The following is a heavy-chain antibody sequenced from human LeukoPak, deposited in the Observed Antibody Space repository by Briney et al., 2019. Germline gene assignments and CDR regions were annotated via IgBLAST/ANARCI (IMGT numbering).Heavy chain of an antibody. V-gene: IGHV3-23*01. J-gene: IGHJ4*02. D-gene: IGHD1-26*01. CDR1: GFSVRTNY. Sequence: GGSLRLSCAASGFSVRTNYMSWVRQAPGRGLEWVSTIARSGDSTYYAASVQGRFTISRDSSKSTLFLQMNSLRAEDTAAYYCAKSKGGATNDQFDYWGQGTLVTVSS. CDR2: IARSGDST. CDR3: AKSKGGATNDQFDY.